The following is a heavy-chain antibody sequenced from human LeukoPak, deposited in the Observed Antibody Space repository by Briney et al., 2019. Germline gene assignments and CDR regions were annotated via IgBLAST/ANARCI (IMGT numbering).Heavy chain of an antibody. V-gene: IGHV3-21*01. CDR1: GFTFSSYS. CDR3: AREGIAVAGTPNWFDP. CDR2: ISSSSSYI. J-gene: IGHJ5*02. D-gene: IGHD6-19*01. Sequence: PGGSLRLSCAASGFTFSSYSMNWVRQAPGKGLEWVSSISSSSSYIYYADSVKGRFTISRDNAKNSLYLQMNSLRGEDTAVYYCAREGIAVAGTPNWFDPWGQGTLVTVSS.